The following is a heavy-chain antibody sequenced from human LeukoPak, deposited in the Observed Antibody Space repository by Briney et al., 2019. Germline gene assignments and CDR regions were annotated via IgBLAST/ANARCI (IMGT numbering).Heavy chain of an antibody. D-gene: IGHD5-18*01. Sequence: PSETLSLTCTVSGGSISSYYWSWIRQPPGKGLEWIGYIYYSGSTNYNPSLKSRVTISVDTSKNQFSLKLTSVTAADTAVYYCARVDTGMVTSSYYYYYMDVWGKGTTVTVSS. V-gene: IGHV4-59*01. J-gene: IGHJ6*03. CDR2: IYYSGST. CDR3: ARVDTGMVTSSYYYYYMDV. CDR1: GGSISSYY.